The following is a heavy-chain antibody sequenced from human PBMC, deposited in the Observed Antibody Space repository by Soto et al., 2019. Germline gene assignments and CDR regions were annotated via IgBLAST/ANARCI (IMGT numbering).Heavy chain of an antibody. Sequence: LRLSCAASGFTFSSYAMSWVRQAPGKGLEWVSAISGSGGSTYYADSVKGRFTISRDNSKNTLYLQMNSLRAEDTAVYYCAKPGVFGELLRYFDYWGQGTLVTVSS. CDR1: GFTFSSYA. J-gene: IGHJ4*02. CDR3: AKPGVFGELLRYFDY. D-gene: IGHD3-10*02. V-gene: IGHV3-23*01. CDR2: ISGSGGST.